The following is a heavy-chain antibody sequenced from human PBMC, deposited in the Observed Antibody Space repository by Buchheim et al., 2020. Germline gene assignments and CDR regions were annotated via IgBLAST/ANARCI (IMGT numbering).Heavy chain of an antibody. Sequence: QVRLQESGPGLVKPSETLSLTCTVSRGSISTYYWSWIRQPPGKGLEWIGFIYKSGRTNYNPSLRSRVTISIDTSENQFSLKLKSVTAADTAVYYCARAGIAASGLREGYFQHWGQGTL. J-gene: IGHJ1*01. CDR3: ARAGIAASGLREGYFQH. CDR2: IYKSGRT. D-gene: IGHD6-13*01. V-gene: IGHV4-59*01. CDR1: RGSISTYY.